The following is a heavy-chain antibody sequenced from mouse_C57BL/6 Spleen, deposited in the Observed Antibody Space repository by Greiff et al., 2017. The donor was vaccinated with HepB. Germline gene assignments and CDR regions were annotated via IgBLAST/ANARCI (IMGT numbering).Heavy chain of an antibody. CDR3: ARSNDYPFFDY. V-gene: IGHV1-64*01. CDR1: GYTFTSYW. CDR2: IHPNSGST. D-gene: IGHD2-4*01. J-gene: IGHJ2*01. Sequence: QVQLKQPGAKRVKPGASGKWSCKASGYTFTSYWMHGLKQRPGQGLEWIGMIHPNSGSTNYNDKFKSKATRTVDKSSSTAYMQLSSLTSEDSAVYYCARSNDYPFFDYWGQGTTLTVSS.